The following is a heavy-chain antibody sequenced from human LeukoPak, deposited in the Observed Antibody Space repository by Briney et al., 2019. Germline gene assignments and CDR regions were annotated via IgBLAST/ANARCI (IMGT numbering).Heavy chain of an antibody. CDR1: GFTFSSYA. V-gene: IGHV3-23*01. CDR2: TSGSGGST. CDR3: AKPQAIVIDYFDY. Sequence: GGSLRLSCAASGFTFSSYAMSWVRQAPGKGLEWVSATSGSGGSTYYADSVKGRFTISRDNSKNTLYLQMNSLRAEDTAVYYCAKPQAIVIDYFDYWGQGTPVTVSS. D-gene: IGHD3-22*01. J-gene: IGHJ4*02.